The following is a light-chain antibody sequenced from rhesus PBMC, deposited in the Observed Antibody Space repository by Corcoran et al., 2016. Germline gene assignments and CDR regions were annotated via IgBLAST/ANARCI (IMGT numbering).Light chain of an antibody. CDR2: EVS. CDR1: SSDIGGYNY. CDR3: SSSAVCNTYI. J-gene: IGLJ1*01. Sequence: QAALTQPRSVSASPGQSVTTSCTGTSSDIGGYNYVSWYQQHPGTAPKLMIYEVSKRPSGVSDRFSGSKSGNTASLTISGLQAEDGSDYYCSSSAVCNTYIFGAGTRLTVL. V-gene: IGLV2-32*02.